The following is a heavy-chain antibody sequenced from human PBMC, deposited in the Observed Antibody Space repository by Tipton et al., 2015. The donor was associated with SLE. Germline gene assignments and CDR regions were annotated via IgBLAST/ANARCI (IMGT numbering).Heavy chain of an antibody. Sequence: QLVQSGAEVTKPGSSVKVSCKASGGTLSPYIIAWVRQAPGQGLEWMGRIIPLIRKTTYAQNFQGRVTITADTSTTTVYMELSSLRSDDTAVYFCAREAGVGDMDFWGPGTRVTVSS. J-gene: IGHJ4*02. V-gene: IGHV1-69*06. CDR3: AREAGVGDMDF. CDR1: GGTLSPYI. D-gene: IGHD3-10*01. CDR2: IIPLIRKT.